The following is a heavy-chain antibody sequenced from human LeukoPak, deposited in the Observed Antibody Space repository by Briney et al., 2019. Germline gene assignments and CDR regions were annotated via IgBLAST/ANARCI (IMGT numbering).Heavy chain of an antibody. CDR2: ISYNSGGR. V-gene: IGHV3-9*01. Sequence: PGGSLRLSCAASGFAFDNFAMHWVRRAPGKGLEWVSGISYNSGGRGYADSVKGRFTTSRDNAKNPLYLQMNSLRSEDTALYYCAKDSIGEASGGMDVWGQGTTVTVSS. CDR1: GFAFDNFA. CDR3: AKDSIGEASGGMDV. D-gene: IGHD3-10*01. J-gene: IGHJ6*02.